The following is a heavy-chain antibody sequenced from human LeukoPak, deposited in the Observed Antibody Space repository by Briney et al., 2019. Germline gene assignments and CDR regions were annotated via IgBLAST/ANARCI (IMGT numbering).Heavy chain of an antibody. CDR3: XXXXXXDSSGYSNFDY. CDR1: GFTFSSYS. V-gene: IGHV3-23*01. D-gene: IGHD3-22*01. J-gene: IGHJ4*02. CDR2: ISGSGGST. Sequence: GGSLRLSCAASGFTFSSYSMNWVRQAPGKGLEWVSAISGSGGSTYYADSVKGRFTISRDNSKNTLYLQMNSLRAEDTAVYYCXXXXXXDSSGYSNFDYWGQGTLVTVSS.